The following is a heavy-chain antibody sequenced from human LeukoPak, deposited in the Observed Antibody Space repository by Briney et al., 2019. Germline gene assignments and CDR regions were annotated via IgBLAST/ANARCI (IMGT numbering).Heavy chain of an antibody. CDR3: ARMGSSSSSY. Sequence: PGGSLRLSCAASGFTFSSYGTHWVRQAPGKGLEWVAVIWYGGSNKYYADSVKGRFTISRDNAKNSLYLQMNSLRAEDTAVYYCARMGSSSSSYWGQGTLVTVSS. V-gene: IGHV3-33*08. CDR2: IWYGGSNK. J-gene: IGHJ4*02. CDR1: GFTFSSYG. D-gene: IGHD6-6*01.